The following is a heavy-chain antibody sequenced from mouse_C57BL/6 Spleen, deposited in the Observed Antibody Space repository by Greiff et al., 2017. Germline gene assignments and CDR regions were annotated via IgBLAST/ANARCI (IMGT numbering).Heavy chain of an antibody. J-gene: IGHJ3*01. Sequence: DVKLVESGGGLVKPGGSLKLSCAASGFTFSDYGMHWVRQAPEKGLEWVAYISSGSSTIYYADTVKGRFTISRDNAKNTLFLQMTSLRSEDTAMYYCARPEDGYPWFAYWGQGTLVTVSA. D-gene: IGHD2-3*01. CDR2: ISSGSSTI. CDR3: ARPEDGYPWFAY. CDR1: GFTFSDYG. V-gene: IGHV5-17*01.